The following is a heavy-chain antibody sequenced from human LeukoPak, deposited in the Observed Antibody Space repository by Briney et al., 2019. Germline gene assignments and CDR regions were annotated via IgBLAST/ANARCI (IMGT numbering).Heavy chain of an antibody. Sequence: GGLLRPSSATSGFTFMNYVMCFLQQPREKGVEWVSVISGSGGSKYYADSVKGRFTISRDNSKNALYMQMDSLRSDDTAVYYCARNAWGIPAAQTPVEYWGQGTLVTVSS. D-gene: IGHD2-2*01. CDR1: GFTFMNYV. CDR3: ARNAWGIPAAQTPVEY. CDR2: ISGSGGSK. V-gene: IGHV3-23*01. J-gene: IGHJ4*02.